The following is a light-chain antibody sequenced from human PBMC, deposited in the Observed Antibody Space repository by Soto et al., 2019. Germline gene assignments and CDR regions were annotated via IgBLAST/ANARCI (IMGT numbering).Light chain of an antibody. Sequence: ETVLTHSPATLSLSPGDRDTLSCRASQSVSNYFAWCQQKPGQALRLLIYDASNRATGIPARLSGSGSGADFTLTISRPEPEDFAVYDCQQRSNWPGTFGQGTKVEIK. V-gene: IGKV3-11*01. CDR1: QSVSNY. CDR3: QQRSNWPGT. J-gene: IGKJ1*01. CDR2: DAS.